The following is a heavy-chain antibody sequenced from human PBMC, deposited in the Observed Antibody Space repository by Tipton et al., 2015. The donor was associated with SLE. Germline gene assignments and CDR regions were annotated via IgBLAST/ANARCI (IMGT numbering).Heavy chain of an antibody. CDR2: IYYSGST. J-gene: IGHJ4*02. CDR1: GGSISSHY. V-gene: IGHV4-59*11. D-gene: IGHD6-6*01. Sequence: TLSLTCTVSGGSISSHYWSWIRQPPGTGLEWIGYIYYSGSTNYNPSLKSRVTISVDSSKNQFSLKLGSVTAADTAVYYCASGYSSSPDYWGQGTLVTVSS. CDR3: ASGYSSSPDY.